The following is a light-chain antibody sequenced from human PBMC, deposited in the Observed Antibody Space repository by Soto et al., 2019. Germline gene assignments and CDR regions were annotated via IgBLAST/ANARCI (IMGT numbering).Light chain of an antibody. CDR2: EVS. J-gene: IGLJ2*01. CDR3: SSYAGSNNLSVG. Sequence: QSALTQPPSASGSPGQSVTISCTGTSSDGGGYNYVSWYQQHPGKAPKLMIYEVSKRPSGVPVRFFGCKTDNTASLTVSGLQDEDEADYDFSSYAGSNNLSVGFCGGTELNVL. CDR1: SSDGGGYNY. V-gene: IGLV2-8*01.